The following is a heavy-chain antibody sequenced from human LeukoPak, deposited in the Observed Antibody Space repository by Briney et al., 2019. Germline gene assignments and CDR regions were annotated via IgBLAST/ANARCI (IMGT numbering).Heavy chain of an antibody. V-gene: IGHV4-61*01. CDR2: IDYSGST. Sequence: SETLSLTCTVSGGSVSSGSYYWNWIRQPPGKGLEWIGCIDYSGSTYYNPSLKSRVTVSADTSKNQFSLKLTSVTAADTAVYYCARRRYHAYCDYWGQGSLVTVSS. CDR3: ARRRYHAYCDY. J-gene: IGHJ4*02. D-gene: IGHD1-14*01. CDR1: GGSVSSGSYY.